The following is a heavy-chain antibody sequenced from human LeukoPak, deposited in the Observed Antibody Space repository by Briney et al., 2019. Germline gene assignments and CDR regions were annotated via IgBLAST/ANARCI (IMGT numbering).Heavy chain of an antibody. CDR2: INEDGSTT. Sequence: GGSLRLSCAASGFTSSSDWMHWVRQAPGKGLVWVSRINEDGSTTNYADSVKGRSTIFRDNAKNTLYLQMNSLRAEDTAVYYCVRDLGGRSGHWGQGTLVTVSS. CDR1: GFTSSSDW. CDR3: VRDLGGRSGH. V-gene: IGHV3-74*01. D-gene: IGHD1-26*01. J-gene: IGHJ4*02.